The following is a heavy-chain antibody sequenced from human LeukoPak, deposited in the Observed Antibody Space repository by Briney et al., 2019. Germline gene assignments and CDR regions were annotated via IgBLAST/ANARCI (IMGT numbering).Heavy chain of an antibody. D-gene: IGHD6-19*01. Sequence: ASVKVSCKASGYTFTGYYMHWVRQAPGQGLEWMGWINPNSGGTNYAQKFQGRVTMTRDTSISTAYMELSRLRSDDTAVYYCARWGIDSSGPNFDYWGQGTLVTVPS. J-gene: IGHJ4*02. CDR3: ARWGIDSSGPNFDY. V-gene: IGHV1-2*02. CDR1: GYTFTGYY. CDR2: INPNSGGT.